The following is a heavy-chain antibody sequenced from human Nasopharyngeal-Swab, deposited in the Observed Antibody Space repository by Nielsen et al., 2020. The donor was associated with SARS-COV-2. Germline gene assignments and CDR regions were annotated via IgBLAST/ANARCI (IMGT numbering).Heavy chain of an antibody. CDR1: AFTFSTYY. D-gene: IGHD3-10*01. J-gene: IGHJ3*01. Sequence: SLKISCSAPAFTFSTYYMHWVLQATAKGLEWVSASGTAGDTFYPASVKGRFTISRENAKNSLSLQMNSLRAGDTAVYYCARGVGFGELIGATFDLWGQGTMVTVSS. V-gene: IGHV3-13*04. CDR3: ARGVGFGELIGATFDL. CDR2: SGTAGDT.